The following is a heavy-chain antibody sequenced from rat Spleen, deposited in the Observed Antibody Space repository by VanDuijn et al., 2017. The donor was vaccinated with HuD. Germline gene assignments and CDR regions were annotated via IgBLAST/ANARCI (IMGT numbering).Heavy chain of an antibody. V-gene: IGHV5-29*01. CDR2: ISSGGGGT. CDR3: ARPTEGIAWFVY. J-gene: IGHJ3*01. D-gene: IGHD1-11*01. CDR1: GFTFSDYG. Sequence: EVQLVESGGGLVQPGRSLKLSCAASGFTFSDYGMAWVRQAPTKGLEWVAYISSGGGGTYYPDSVKGRFTISRDIAKSILFLEMDSLRSEDTATYYCARPTEGIAWFVYWGQGTLVTVSS.